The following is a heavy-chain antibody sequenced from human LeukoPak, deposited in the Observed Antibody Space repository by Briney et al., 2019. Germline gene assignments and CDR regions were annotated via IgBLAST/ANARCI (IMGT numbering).Heavy chain of an antibody. CDR1: GFTFSSYG. J-gene: IGHJ4*02. D-gene: IGHD3-16*01. Sequence: GGSLRLSCAASGFTFSSYGMHWVRQAPGKGLEWVAVIWYDGSNKYYADSVKGRFTISRDNSKNTLYLQMNSLRAEDTAVYYCARDSTPLQPRGDFDYWGQGTLVTVSS. CDR2: IWYDGSNK. V-gene: IGHV3-33*01. CDR3: ARDSTPLQPRGDFDY.